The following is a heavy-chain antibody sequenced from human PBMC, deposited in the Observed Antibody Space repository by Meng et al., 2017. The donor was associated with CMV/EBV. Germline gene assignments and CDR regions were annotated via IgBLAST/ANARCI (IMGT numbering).Heavy chain of an antibody. V-gene: IGHV1-8*03. D-gene: IGHD3-3*01. CDR1: GYTFTSYG. CDR2: INPNSGGT. CDR3: ARRSVVVPAAPWTYYDFWSGYYTEGYYYYGMDV. J-gene: IGHJ6*02. Sequence: ASVKVSCKASGYTFTSYGISWVRQAPGQGLEWMGWINPNSGGTGYAQKFQGRVTITRNTSISTAYMELSSLRSEDTAVYYCARRSVVVPAAPWTYYDFWSGYYTEGYYYYGMDVWGQGTTVTVSS.